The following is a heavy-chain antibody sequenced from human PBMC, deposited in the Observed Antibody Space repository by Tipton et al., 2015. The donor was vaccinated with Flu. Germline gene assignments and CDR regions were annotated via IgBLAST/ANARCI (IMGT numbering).Heavy chain of an antibody. CDR2: IYYSGST. CDR1: GGSFSGYY. J-gene: IGHJ4*02. CDR3: ARDRPPVY. V-gene: IGHV4-31*11. Sequence: LVQPSETLSLTCAVYGGSFSGYYWSWIRQHPGKGLEWIGYIYYSGSTYYNPSLKSRVTISVDTSKNQFSLKLSSVTAADTAVYYCARDRPPVYWGQGTLVTVSS.